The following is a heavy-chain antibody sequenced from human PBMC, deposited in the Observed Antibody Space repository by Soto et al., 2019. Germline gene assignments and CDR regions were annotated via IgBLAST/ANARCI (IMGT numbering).Heavy chain of an antibody. CDR3: AKDGKLRYFDWLMNYGMDV. CDR2: ISGSGGST. CDR1: GFTFSSYA. J-gene: IGHJ6*02. D-gene: IGHD3-9*01. Sequence: GGSLRLSCAASGFTFSSYAMSWVRQAPGKGLEWVSAISGSGGSTYYADSVKGRFTISRDNSKNTLYLQMNSLRAEDTAVYYCAKDGKLRYFDWLMNYGMDVWGQGTTVTVSS. V-gene: IGHV3-23*01.